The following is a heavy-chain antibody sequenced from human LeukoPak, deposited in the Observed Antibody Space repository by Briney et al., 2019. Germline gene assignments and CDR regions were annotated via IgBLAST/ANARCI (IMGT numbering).Heavy chain of an antibody. CDR2: ISYSGST. CDR3: ARRRERRRTDRFDYFDY. Sequence: SQTLSLTCTVSGGSISSYFWSWFRQPPGKGLEWIGYISYSGSTNYNPSLKSRITISLDTSKNQFSLKLSSVTAADAAVYYCARRRERRRTDRFDYFDYWGQGALVAVSS. CDR1: GGSISSYF. J-gene: IGHJ4*02. V-gene: IGHV4-59*08. D-gene: IGHD1-26*01.